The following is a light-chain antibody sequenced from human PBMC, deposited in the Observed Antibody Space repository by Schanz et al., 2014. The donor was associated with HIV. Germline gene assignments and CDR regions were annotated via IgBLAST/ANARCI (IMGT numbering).Light chain of an antibody. V-gene: IGLV2-14*03. CDR3: SSYTSSSPVV. CDR2: DVS. Sequence: QSALTQHASVSGSPGQSISISCTGTSGDVGSYNYVSWYQQHPGKAPKLMIYDVSNRPSGVSNRFSGSKSGNTASLTISGLQVEDEADYYCSSYTSSSPVVFGGGTKLTVL. CDR1: SGDVGSYNY. J-gene: IGLJ2*01.